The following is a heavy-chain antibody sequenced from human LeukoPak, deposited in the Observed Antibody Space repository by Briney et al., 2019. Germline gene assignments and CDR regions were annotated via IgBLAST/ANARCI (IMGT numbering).Heavy chain of an antibody. D-gene: IGHD1-26*01. CDR2: INSDGSST. Sequence: GGSLRLSCATSGFIFSTYSLNWVRQAPGKGLVWVSRINSDGSSTSYADSVKGRFTISRDNAKNTLYLQMDSLRAEDTAVYYCARVRSGSSAGNYGMDVWGQGTTVTVSS. V-gene: IGHV3-74*01. J-gene: IGHJ6*02. CDR1: GFIFSTYS. CDR3: ARVRSGSSAGNYGMDV.